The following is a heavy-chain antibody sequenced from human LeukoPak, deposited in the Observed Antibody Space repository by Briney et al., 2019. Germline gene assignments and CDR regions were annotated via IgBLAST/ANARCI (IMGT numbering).Heavy chain of an antibody. CDR3: ARLTGKGLDV. V-gene: IGHV4-39*07. CDR2: IYYSGST. CDR1: GGSISSSSYY. Sequence: SETLSLTCTVSGGSISSSSYYWGWIRQPPGKGLEWIGSIYYSGSTYYNPSLKSRVTMSVDTSKNQFSLKLNSVTAADTAVYYCARLTGKGLDVWGQGTTVTVSS. D-gene: IGHD1-14*01. J-gene: IGHJ6*02.